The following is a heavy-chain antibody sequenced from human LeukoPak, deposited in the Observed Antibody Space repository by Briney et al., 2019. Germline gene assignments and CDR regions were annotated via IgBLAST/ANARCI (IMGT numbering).Heavy chain of an antibody. CDR2: ISNDGGST. D-gene: IGHD3-16*01. V-gene: IGHV3-64*01. J-gene: IGHJ3*02. Sequence: PGGPLRLSCAASGFTFSTYAFHWVRQAPGKGLEFVSAISNDGGSTYYANSVKGRFTMSRDNSKNTLYLQMGTLRAEDMAVYYCVKAQNWGSGAYDIWGQGTMVTVSS. CDR1: GFTFSTYA. CDR3: VKAQNWGSGAYDI.